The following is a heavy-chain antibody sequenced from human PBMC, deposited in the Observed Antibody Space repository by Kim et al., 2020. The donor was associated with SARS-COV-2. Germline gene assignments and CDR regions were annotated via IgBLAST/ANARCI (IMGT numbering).Heavy chain of an antibody. CDR2: IWYDGSNK. J-gene: IGHJ6*03. D-gene: IGHD3-3*01. Sequence: GGSLRLSCAASGFTFSSYGMHWVRQAPGKGLEWVAVIWYDGSNKYYADSVKGRFTISRDNSKNTLYLQMNSLRAEDTAVYYCARVGRWSHKHYYYYYYMDVWGKGTTVTVSS. CDR3: ARVGRWSHKHYYYYYYMDV. V-gene: IGHV3-33*01. CDR1: GFTFSSYG.